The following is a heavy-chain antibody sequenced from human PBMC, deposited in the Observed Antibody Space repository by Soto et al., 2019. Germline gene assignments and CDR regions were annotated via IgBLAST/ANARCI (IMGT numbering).Heavy chain of an antibody. CDR2: IYYSGST. D-gene: IGHD3-10*01. Sequence: SETLSLTCTVSGGSISSGGYYWSWIRQHPGKGLEWIGYIYYSGSTYYNPSLKSRVTISVDTSKNQFSLKLSSVTAADTAVYYCASNLLESLNYYGSGRGYYYYGMDVWGQGTTVTVS. CDR1: GGSISSGGYY. CDR3: ASNLLESLNYYGSGRGYYYYGMDV. V-gene: IGHV4-31*03. J-gene: IGHJ6*02.